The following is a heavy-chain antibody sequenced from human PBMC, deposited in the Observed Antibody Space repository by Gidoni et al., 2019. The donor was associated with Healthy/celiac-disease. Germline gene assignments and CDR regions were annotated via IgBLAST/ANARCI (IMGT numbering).Heavy chain of an antibody. CDR3: ARGGTAMVPGAFDI. J-gene: IGHJ3*02. CDR2: IWYDGSNK. Sequence: QVQLVESGGGVVQPGRSLRLSCAASGFTFSSYGMHWVRQAQGKGLEWVAVIWYDGSNKYYADSVKGRFTISRDNSKNTLYLQMNSLRAEDTAVYYCARGGTAMVPGAFDIWGQGTMVTVSS. V-gene: IGHV3-33*01. CDR1: GFTFSSYG. D-gene: IGHD5-18*01.